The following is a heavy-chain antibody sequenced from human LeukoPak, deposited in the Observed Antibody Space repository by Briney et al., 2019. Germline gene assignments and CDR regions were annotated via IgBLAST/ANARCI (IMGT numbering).Heavy chain of an antibody. CDR1: GFTFSDYY. CDR2: ISRSGSTI. CDR3: ARTSIGWYTFDY. V-gene: IGHV3-11*01. Sequence: GGSLRLSCAASGFTFSDYYMSWIRQAPGKGLEWLSYISRSGSTIYYAESVEGRFTISRDNAKNSLYLQMNSLRAEDTAVYYCARTSIGWYTFDYWGQGALVTVSS. J-gene: IGHJ4*02. D-gene: IGHD6-19*01.